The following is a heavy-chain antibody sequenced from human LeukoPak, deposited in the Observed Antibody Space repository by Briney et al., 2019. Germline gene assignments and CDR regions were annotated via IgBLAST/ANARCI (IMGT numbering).Heavy chain of an antibody. V-gene: IGHV4-4*02. D-gene: IGHD6-19*01. CDR2: IYHSGST. J-gene: IGHJ4*02. CDR1: GGSISSSNW. CDR3: ASGPTPRIAVEYYFDY. Sequence: SETLSLTCAVSGGSISSSNWWSWVRQPPGKGLEWIGEIYHSGSTNYNPSLKSRVTISVDTSKNQFSLKLSSVTAADTAVYYCASGPTPRIAVEYYFDYWGQGTLVTVSS.